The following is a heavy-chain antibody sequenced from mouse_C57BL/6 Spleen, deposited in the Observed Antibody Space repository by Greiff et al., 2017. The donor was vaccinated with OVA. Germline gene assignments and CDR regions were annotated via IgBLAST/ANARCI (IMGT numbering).Heavy chain of an antibody. D-gene: IGHD2-5*01. CDR3: TRWAYSNYEYY. J-gene: IGHJ2*01. Sequence: VQVVESGAELVRPGASVTLSCKASGYTFTDYEMHWVKQTPVHGLEWIGAIDPETGGTAYNQKFKGKAILTADKSSSTAYMELRSLTSEDSAVYYCTRWAYSNYEYYWGQGTTLTVSS. CDR1: GYTFTDYE. CDR2: IDPETGGT. V-gene: IGHV1-15*01.